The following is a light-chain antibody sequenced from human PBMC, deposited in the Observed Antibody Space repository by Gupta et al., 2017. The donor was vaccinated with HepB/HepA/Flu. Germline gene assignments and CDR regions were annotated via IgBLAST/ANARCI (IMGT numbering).Light chain of an antibody. V-gene: IGLV3-1*01. CDR1: KLGDKY. CDR3: QAWDSRTMI. CDR2: QVS. J-gene: IGLJ2*01. Sequence: SYELTQPPSVSVSPGQTASITCSGDKLGDKYACWYQQRPGQSPVLVIYQVSKRPSGIPERFSGSNSGNTATLTISGTQAMDEADYYCQAWDSRTMIFGGGTKLTVL.